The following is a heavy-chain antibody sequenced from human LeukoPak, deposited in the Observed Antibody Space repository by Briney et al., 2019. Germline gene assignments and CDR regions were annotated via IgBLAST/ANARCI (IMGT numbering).Heavy chain of an antibody. V-gene: IGHV1-8*01. CDR2: MNPNSGNT. CDR3: ARAVVVPAAESITIFGVAPDY. Sequence: ASVKVSCKASGYTFTSYDINWVRQATGQGLEWMGWMNPNSGNTDYAQKLQGRVTMTTDTSTSTAYMELRSLRSDDTAVYYCARAVVVPAAESITIFGVAPDYWGQGTLVTVSS. CDR1: GYTFTSYD. D-gene: IGHD3-3*01. J-gene: IGHJ4*02.